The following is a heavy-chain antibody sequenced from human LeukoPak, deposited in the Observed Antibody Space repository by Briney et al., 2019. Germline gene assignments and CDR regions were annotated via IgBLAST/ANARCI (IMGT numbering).Heavy chain of an antibody. D-gene: IGHD3-22*01. CDR2: VSYDGSKK. V-gene: IGHV3-30*18. J-gene: IGHJ4*02. Sequence: GGSLRLSCAASGFTFSSYGMDWVRQPPGKGREWVGFVSYDGSKKFYANFVKGRFSISRDNSKNTLYVQMNSLGAEDTALYYCAKLGFDSSGSHSLVDYWGQGTPVTVSS. CDR3: AKLGFDSSGSHSLVDY. CDR1: GFTFSSYG.